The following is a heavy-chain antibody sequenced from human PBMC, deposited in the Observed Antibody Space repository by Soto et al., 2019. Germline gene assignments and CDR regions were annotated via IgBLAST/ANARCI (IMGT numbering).Heavy chain of an antibody. J-gene: IGHJ6*02. CDR3: ARDRAAEAGIYYYYGMDV. V-gene: IGHV3-53*01. Sequence: GGSLRLSCAASGFTVSRNYMSWVRQAPGKGLEWVSVIYSGGSTYYADSVKGRFTISRDNSKNTLYLQMNSLRAEDTAVYYCARDRAAEAGIYYYYGMDVWGQGTTVTVSS. CDR1: GFTVSRNY. CDR2: IYSGGST. D-gene: IGHD6-13*01.